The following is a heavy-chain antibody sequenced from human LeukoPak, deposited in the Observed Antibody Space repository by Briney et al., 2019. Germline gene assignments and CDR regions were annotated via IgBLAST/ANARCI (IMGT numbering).Heavy chain of an antibody. CDR1: GYTFTSYG. V-gene: IGHV1-69*05. J-gene: IGHJ6*03. D-gene: IGHD5-12*01. CDR2: IIPIFGTA. CDR3: ASVANYYYYYMDV. Sequence: SVKVSCKASGYTFTSYGISWVRQAPGQGLEWMGGIIPIFGTANYAQKFQGRVTITTDESTSTAYMELSSLRSEDTAVYYCASVANYYYYYMDVWGKGTTVTVSS.